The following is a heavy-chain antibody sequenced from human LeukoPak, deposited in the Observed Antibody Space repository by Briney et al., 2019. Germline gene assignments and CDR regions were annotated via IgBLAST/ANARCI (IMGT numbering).Heavy chain of an antibody. CDR2: IYYSGST. Sequence: SETHSLTGTVSSGSINSYYWSWLPQPPGKGLEGGGYIYYSGSTNYNPFHQSRVTISVDTSRNQFFLKLSSVTAADTAVYYCARGGSGWYLGIDPWGQGTLVTVSS. J-gene: IGHJ5*02. D-gene: IGHD6-19*01. CDR3: ARGGSGWYLGIDP. V-gene: IGHV4-59*01. CDR1: SGSINSYY.